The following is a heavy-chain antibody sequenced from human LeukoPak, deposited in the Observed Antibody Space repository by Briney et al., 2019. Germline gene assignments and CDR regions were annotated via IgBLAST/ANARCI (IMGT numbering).Heavy chain of an antibody. Sequence: GGSLRLSCAASGFTFSSYSMNWVRQAPGKGLEWVSSISSSKSYIYYADSVKGRFTISRDNAKNSLYLQMNSLRAEDTAVYYCARAPYGDNGYTAEVADYWGQGTLVTVSS. J-gene: IGHJ4*02. CDR1: GFTFSSYS. V-gene: IGHV3-21*04. CDR3: ARAPYGDNGYTAEVADY. D-gene: IGHD3-16*01. CDR2: ISSSKSYI.